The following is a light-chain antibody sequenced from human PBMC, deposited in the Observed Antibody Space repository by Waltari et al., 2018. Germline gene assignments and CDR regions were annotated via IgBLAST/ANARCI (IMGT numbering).Light chain of an antibody. CDR2: AAS. CDR1: QSISSD. CDR3: QQSYSTPRT. J-gene: IGKJ1*01. Sequence: DIQMTQSPSSLSASVGDRVPITCRASQSISSDLNWYHQKPGKAPKLLIYAASSLQSGVPSRFSGSGSGTDFTLTISSLQPEDFATYYCQQSYSTPRTFGQGTKVEIK. V-gene: IGKV1-39*01.